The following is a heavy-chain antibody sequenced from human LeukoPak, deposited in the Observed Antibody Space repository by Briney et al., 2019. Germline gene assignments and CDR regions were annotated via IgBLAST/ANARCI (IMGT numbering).Heavy chain of an antibody. CDR2: IYYSGST. CDR1: GGSISSYY. CDR3: ARSSGYYRNFDY. Sequence: SETLSLTCTVSGGSISSYYWSWIRQPPGKGLEWIGYIYYSGSTNYNPSLKSRVTISVDTSKNQFSLNLSSVTAADTAVYYCARSSGYYRNFDYWGQETLVTVSS. V-gene: IGHV4-59*01. J-gene: IGHJ4*02. D-gene: IGHD3-22*01.